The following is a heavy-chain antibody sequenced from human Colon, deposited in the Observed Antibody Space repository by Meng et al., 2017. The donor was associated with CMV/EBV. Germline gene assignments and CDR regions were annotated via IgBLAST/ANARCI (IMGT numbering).Heavy chain of an antibody. V-gene: IGHV3-9*02. CDR3: VRDVSPGGADV. D-gene: IGHD3-16*01. J-gene: IGHJ6*02. CDR2: FYGNGGRI. CDR1: GFTSIDYA. Sequence: SLKISCVAPGFTSIDYAMHWIRQAPGKGLEWVSGFYGNGGRIDYADSVKGRFTISRDSAKNSLYLQMNGLRTDDTAVYYCVRDVSPGGADVWGRGTAVTVSS.